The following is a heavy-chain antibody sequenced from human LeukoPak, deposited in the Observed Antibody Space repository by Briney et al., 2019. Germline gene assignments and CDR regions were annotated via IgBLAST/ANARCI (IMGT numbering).Heavy chain of an antibody. CDR2: ISWNSGSI. J-gene: IGHJ4*02. D-gene: IGHD6-19*01. CDR3: AKDNVSSSLDY. CDR1: GFTFDDYA. V-gene: IGHV3-9*01. Sequence: PGGSLRLSCAASGFTFDDYAMHWVRQAPGKGLEWVSGISWNSGSIGYADSVKGRFTISRDNAKNSLYLQMNSLRAEDTALYYCAKDNVSSSLDYWGQGTLVTVSS.